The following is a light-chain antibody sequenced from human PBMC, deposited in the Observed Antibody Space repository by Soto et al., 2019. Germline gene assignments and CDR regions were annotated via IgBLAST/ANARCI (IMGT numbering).Light chain of an antibody. Sequence: EIVLTQSPATLSLSPGERATLSFRASQSVSSYLAWYQQKPGQAPRLLIYDASNRATGIPARFSGSGSGTDFTLTISSLGPEDFAVYYCQQRSNWLTFGGGTKVDIK. CDR2: DAS. CDR3: QQRSNWLT. CDR1: QSVSSY. J-gene: IGKJ4*01. V-gene: IGKV3-11*01.